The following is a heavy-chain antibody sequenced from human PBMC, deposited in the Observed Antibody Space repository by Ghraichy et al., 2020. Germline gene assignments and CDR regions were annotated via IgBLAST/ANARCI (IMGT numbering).Heavy chain of an antibody. D-gene: IGHD4-17*01. Sequence: SETLSLTCAVYGGSFSKYYWSWIRQPPGKGLEWIGEVSHSGNTTSNPSLASRVTVSVDTSKNQLSLKLNSVTAADTAVYFCARWTFGDYGKTQYWGQGTLVSVSS. CDR1: GGSFSKYY. J-gene: IGHJ4*02. CDR2: VSHSGNT. V-gene: IGHV4-34*01. CDR3: ARWTFGDYGKTQY.